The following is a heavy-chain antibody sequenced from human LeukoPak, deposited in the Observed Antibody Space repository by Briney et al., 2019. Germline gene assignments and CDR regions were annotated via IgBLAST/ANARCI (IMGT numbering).Heavy chain of an antibody. V-gene: IGHV1-2*06. CDR1: GYTFTGYY. Sequence: ASVKVSCKASGYTFTGYYMHWVRQAPGQGLEWMGRINPNSGGTNYAQKFQGRVTMTRDTSISTAYMELSRLRSDDTAVYYCARDTYYYDSSGYYYAFDIWGQGTMVTVSS. D-gene: IGHD3-22*01. CDR3: ARDTYYYDSSGYYYAFDI. CDR2: INPNSGGT. J-gene: IGHJ3*02.